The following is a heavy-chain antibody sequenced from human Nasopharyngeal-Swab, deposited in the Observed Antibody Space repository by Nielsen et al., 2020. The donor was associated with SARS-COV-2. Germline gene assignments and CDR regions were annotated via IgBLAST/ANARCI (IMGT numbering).Heavy chain of an antibody. D-gene: IGHD3-10*01. J-gene: IGHJ4*02. Sequence: SETFSLTCVVYGGSFSGYYWSWTRQPPGKGLEWIGEINHSGSTNYNPSLKSRVTISVDTSKNQFSLKLSSVTAADTAVYYCARGFRGTMVRRVYDYCGQGTLVTVSS. V-gene: IGHV4-34*01. CDR3: ARGFRGTMVRRVYDY. CDR1: GGSFSGYY. CDR2: INHSGST.